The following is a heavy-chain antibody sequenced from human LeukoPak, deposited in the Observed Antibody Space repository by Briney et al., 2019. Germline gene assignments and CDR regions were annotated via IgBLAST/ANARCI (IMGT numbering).Heavy chain of an antibody. CDR2: ISSSSSTI. V-gene: IGHV3-48*01. Sequence: GGSLRLSCAASGFTFSSYSMTWVRQAPGKGLEWVSYISSSSSTIYYADSVKGRFTISRDNAKNSLYLQMNSLRAEDTAVYYCARDTCSGGSCYIYYYYYGMDVWGQGTTVTVSS. CDR1: GFTFSSYS. CDR3: ARDTCSGGSCYIYYYYYGMDV. J-gene: IGHJ6*02. D-gene: IGHD2-15*01.